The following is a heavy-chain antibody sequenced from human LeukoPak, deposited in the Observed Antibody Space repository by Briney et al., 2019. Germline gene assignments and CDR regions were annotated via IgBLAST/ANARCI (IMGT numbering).Heavy chain of an antibody. V-gene: IGHV1-2*06. CDR2: INPNSGGT. D-gene: IGHD4-17*01. J-gene: IGHJ6*03. CDR3: AAMTTVTYDNYHYYYMDV. Sequence: ASVKVSCKASGYTFTGYYMHWVRQAPGQGLEWMGRINPNSGGTNYAQKFQGRVTMTRDTSISTAYMELSRPRSDDTAVYYCAAMTTVTYDNYHYYYMDVWGKGTTVTVSS. CDR1: GYTFTGYY.